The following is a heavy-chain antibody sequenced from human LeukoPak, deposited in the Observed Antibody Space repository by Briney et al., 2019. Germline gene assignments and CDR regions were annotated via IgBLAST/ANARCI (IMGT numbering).Heavy chain of an antibody. J-gene: IGHJ4*02. V-gene: IGHV4-34*01. CDR1: GGSFSGYY. CDR3: ARGSXVTTPQFDY. Sequence: SETLSLTCAVYGGSFSGYYWSWIRQPPGKGLEWIGEINHSGSTNYNPSLKSRVTISVDTSKNQFSLKLSSVTAADTAVYYCARGSXVTTPQFDYWGQGTLVTVX. D-gene: IGHD4-4*01. CDR2: INHSGST.